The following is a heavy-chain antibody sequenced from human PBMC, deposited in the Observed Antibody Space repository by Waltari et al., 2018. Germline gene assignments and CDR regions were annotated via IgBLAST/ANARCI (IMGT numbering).Heavy chain of an antibody. J-gene: IGHJ6*03. CDR2: IYHSGST. CDR3: ARVTGYSSGSSYYYYYMDV. Sequence: QVQLQESGPGLVKPSETLSLTCTVSGYSISSGYYWGWIRQPPGKGLEWIGSIYHSGSTYYNPSLKSRVTISVDTSKNQFSLKLSSVTAADTAVYYCARVTGYSSGSSYYYYYMDVWGKGTTVTISS. CDR1: GYSISSGYY. D-gene: IGHD3-10*01. V-gene: IGHV4-38-2*02.